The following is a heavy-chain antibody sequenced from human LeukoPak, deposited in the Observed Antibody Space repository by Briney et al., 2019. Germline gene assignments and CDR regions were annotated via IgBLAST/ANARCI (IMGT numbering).Heavy chain of an antibody. CDR3: ARGIGSQLRSGWFDP. D-gene: IGHD3-3*01. CDR2: IYSGGNT. J-gene: IGHJ5*02. V-gene: IGHV3-66*01. CDR1: GFTVSSNY. Sequence: GGSLRLSCAASGFTVSSNYMSWVRRAPGKGLGWVSVIYSGGNTYYADSVEGRFTISRDNSKNTLYLQMNSLRAEDTAVYYCARGIGSQLRSGWFDPWGQGTLVTVSS.